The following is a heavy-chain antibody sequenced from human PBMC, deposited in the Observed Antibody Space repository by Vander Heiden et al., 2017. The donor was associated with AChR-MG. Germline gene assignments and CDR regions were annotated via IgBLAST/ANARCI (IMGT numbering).Heavy chain of an antibody. J-gene: IGHJ5*02. D-gene: IGHD2-15*01. Sequence: QLQLQESGPGLVKPSETLSLPCTVSGGSISSSSYYWGWIRQPPGKGLEWIGSIYYSGGTYYNPSLKSRVTISVDTSKNQFSLKLSSVTAADTAVYYCATLYVATKIFDPWGQGTLVTVSS. CDR3: ATLYVATKIFDP. CDR1: GGSISSSSYY. CDR2: IYYSGGT. V-gene: IGHV4-39*01.